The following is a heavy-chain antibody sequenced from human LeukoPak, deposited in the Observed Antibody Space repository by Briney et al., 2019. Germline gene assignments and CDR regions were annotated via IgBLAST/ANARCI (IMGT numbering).Heavy chain of an antibody. Sequence: PGGSLRLSCAASGFTLSSYWMHWVRQAPGMGLVWVSRINSDGSSTTYADSVKGRFTISRDNAKNTLYLQMNSLSAEDTAVYYCARGLHCSGGSCYDTTFDYWGQGTLVTVSS. D-gene: IGHD2-15*01. J-gene: IGHJ4*02. CDR1: GFTLSSYW. V-gene: IGHV3-74*01. CDR3: ARGLHCSGGSCYDTTFDY. CDR2: INSDGSST.